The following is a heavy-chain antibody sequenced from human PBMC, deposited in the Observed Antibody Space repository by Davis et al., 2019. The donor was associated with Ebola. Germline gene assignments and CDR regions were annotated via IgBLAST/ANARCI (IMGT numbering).Heavy chain of an antibody. Sequence: MPSETPSLTCAVYGGSFSGYYWSWIRQPPGKGLEWIGEINHSGSTNYNPSLKSRVTISVDTSKNQFSLKLSSVTAADTAVYYCARGKQLVLYYYYGMDVWGQGTTVTVSS. V-gene: IGHV4-34*01. J-gene: IGHJ6*02. CDR3: ARGKQLVLYYYYGMDV. CDR1: GGSFSGYY. D-gene: IGHD6-6*01. CDR2: INHSGST.